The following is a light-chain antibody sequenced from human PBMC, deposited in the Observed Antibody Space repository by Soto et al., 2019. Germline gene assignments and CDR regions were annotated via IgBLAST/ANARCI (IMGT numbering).Light chain of an antibody. Sequence: EIVMTQSPATLSVSPGERATLSCRASQTVSINLAWYQQKPGQAPRLLIFDASTRATGIPARFSGSGSGTAFTLTISSLQSEDFAVYYCQQYNKWPLTFGQGTKVDIK. V-gene: IGKV3-15*01. J-gene: IGKJ1*01. CDR2: DAS. CDR1: QTVSIN. CDR3: QQYNKWPLT.